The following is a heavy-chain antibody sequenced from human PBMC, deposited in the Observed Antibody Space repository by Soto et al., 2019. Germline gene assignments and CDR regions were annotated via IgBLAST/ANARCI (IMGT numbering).Heavy chain of an antibody. Sequence: EVQLLESGGALVQPGGSLRLSCAASGFIFRNYVMSWVRQAPGKGLEWVSAITVRGDSTYYADSVKGRFTSSRDNSKNPVYLQLNSLRAENTAVYFCAKAPSDCAGDSYQFFDYWGQGTLVTVSS. J-gene: IGHJ4*02. V-gene: IGHV3-23*01. CDR1: GFIFRNYV. D-gene: IGHD2-21*02. CDR2: ITVRGDST. CDR3: AKAPSDCAGDSYQFFDY.